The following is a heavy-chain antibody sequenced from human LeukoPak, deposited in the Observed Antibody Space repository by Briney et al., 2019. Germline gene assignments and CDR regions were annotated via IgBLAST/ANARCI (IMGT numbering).Heavy chain of an antibody. D-gene: IGHD2-15*01. J-gene: IGHJ3*02. CDR2: IWYDGSNK. Sequence: GGSLRLSCAASGFTFSSYGMHWVRQAPGKGLEWVAVIWYDGSNKYYADSVKGRFTISRDNAKNSLYLQMNSLRAEDTAVYYCGREKGGFDIWGQGTMVTVSS. CDR3: GREKGGFDI. V-gene: IGHV3-33*01. CDR1: GFTFSSYG.